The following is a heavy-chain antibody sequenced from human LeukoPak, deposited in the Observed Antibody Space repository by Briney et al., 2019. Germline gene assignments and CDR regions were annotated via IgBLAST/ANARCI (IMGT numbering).Heavy chain of an antibody. D-gene: IGHD1-26*01. V-gene: IGHV3-7*01. CDR1: GFTFSNYY. Sequence: GGSLRLSCSACGFTFSNYYMTWVRQAPGKAREWVAFIKQDGSEKAYVDSVKGRFTISRDNAKNSLYLQMDSLRAEDTAIYYCVRGSPVWEIWGQGALVTVSS. J-gene: IGHJ4*02. CDR2: IKQDGSEK. CDR3: VRGSPVWEI.